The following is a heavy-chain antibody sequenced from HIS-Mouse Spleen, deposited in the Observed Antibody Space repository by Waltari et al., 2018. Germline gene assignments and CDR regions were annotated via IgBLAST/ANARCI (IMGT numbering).Heavy chain of an antibody. CDR2: ISYDGSNK. CDR1: GFTFSSYA. D-gene: IGHD6-19*01. Sequence: QVQLVESGGGVVQPGRSLRLSCAASGFTFSSYAMHWVRQAPGKGLELVAVISYDGSNKYYADSVKGRFTISRDNSKNTLYLQMNSLRAEDTAVYYCARGAVAGDAFDIWGQGTMVTVSS. CDR3: ARGAVAGDAFDI. V-gene: IGHV3-30*04. J-gene: IGHJ3*02.